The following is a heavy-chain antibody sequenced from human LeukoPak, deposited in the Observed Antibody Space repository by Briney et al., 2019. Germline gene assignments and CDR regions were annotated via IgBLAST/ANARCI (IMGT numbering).Heavy chain of an antibody. V-gene: IGHV1-3*01. J-gene: IGHJ3*02. Sequence: ASVKVSCKASEYTFTSYAMHWVRQAPGQRLEWMGWINAGNGNTKYSQKFQGRVTITRDTSASTAYMELSSLRSEDTAVYYCARELLWFGELAFDIWGQGTMVTVSS. CDR3: ARELLWFGELAFDI. D-gene: IGHD3-10*01. CDR2: INAGNGNT. CDR1: EYTFTSYA.